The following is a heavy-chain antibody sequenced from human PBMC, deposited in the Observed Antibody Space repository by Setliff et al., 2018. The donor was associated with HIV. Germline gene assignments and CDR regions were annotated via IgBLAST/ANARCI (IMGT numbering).Heavy chain of an antibody. CDR2: IKSKTDGGTT. J-gene: IGHJ4*02. Sequence: PGGSLRLSCAASGFTFSNAWMSWVRQAPGKGLEWVGRIKSKTDGGTTDYAAPVKGRFTFSRDDSKNTLYLQMNSLKTEDTAVYYCTTVHYCSTTRCYIFDYWGLGTLVTVSS. CDR3: TTVHYCSTTRCYIFDY. V-gene: IGHV3-15*01. CDR1: GFTFSNAW. D-gene: IGHD2-2*01.